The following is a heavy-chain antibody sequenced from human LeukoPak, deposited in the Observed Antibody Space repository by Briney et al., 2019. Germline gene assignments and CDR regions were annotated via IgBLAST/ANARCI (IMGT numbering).Heavy chain of an antibody. CDR1: GFTFDDYG. J-gene: IGHJ4*02. CDR2: ISSSSSYI. V-gene: IGHV3-21*01. D-gene: IGHD3-3*01. CDR3: ARDLSITIIPIDY. Sequence: PGGSLRLSCAASGFTFDDYGMSWVRQAPGKGLEWVSSISSSSSYIYYADSVKGRFTISRDNAKNPLYLQMNSLRAEDTAVYYCARDLSITIIPIDYWGQGTLVTVSS.